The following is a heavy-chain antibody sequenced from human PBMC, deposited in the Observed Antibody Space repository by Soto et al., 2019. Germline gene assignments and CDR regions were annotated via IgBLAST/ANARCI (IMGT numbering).Heavy chain of an antibody. J-gene: IGHJ5*02. D-gene: IGHD2-15*01. CDR1: GGSISSSSYY. Sequence: KTSETLSLTCTVSGGSISSSSYYWGWIRQPPGKGLEWIGSIYYSGSTYYNPSLKSRVTISVDTSKNQFSLKLSSVTAADTAVYYCARGGLVVVAAWVPNWFDPWGQGTLVTVSS. CDR2: IYYSGST. V-gene: IGHV4-39*01. CDR3: ARGGLVVVAAWVPNWFDP.